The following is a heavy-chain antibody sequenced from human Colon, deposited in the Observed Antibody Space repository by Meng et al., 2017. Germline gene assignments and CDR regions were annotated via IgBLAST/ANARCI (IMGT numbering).Heavy chain of an antibody. Sequence: GESLKISCAASGIPFSRSGMHWVRQGPGKGLEWVAMIWSDGSQKYYADSVKGRFTVSRDNSYNTLYLQMSSLRGEDTAVYYCARDKGTTSCDTWGLGTLVTVSS. V-gene: IGHV3-33*01. CDR2: IWSDGSQK. CDR1: GIPFSRSG. J-gene: IGHJ4*02. CDR3: ARDKGTTSCDT. D-gene: IGHD2/OR15-2a*01.